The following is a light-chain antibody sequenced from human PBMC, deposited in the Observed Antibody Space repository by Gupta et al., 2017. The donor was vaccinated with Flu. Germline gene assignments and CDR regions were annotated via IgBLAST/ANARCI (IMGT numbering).Light chain of an antibody. Sequence: IVLTPSPGTLSLSPGERATLSCRASQSVSSSYLAWYQQKPGQAPRPLIYGSSSRATCIPDRFSGSGSGTDFTLTISRLEPEDVAVYYCQQYGSSLPWTFGQGTKVEIK. V-gene: IGKV3-20*01. CDR3: QQYGSSLPWT. J-gene: IGKJ1*01. CDR1: QSVSSSY. CDR2: GSS.